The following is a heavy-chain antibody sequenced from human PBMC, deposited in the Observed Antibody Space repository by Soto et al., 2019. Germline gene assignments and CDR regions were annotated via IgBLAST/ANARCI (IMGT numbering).Heavy chain of an antibody. Sequence: SEILSLTCTVSGGYISGYYCRWRLHHPPKEGQELIGSIIYSGDIMYNPSLQSRLTLFVDTSKNQFSLKLSSVTAEDTAVYYCTRPDSASYCGGDCYLYSWFDSWGQGALVPVSS. V-gene: IGHV4-39*07. CDR2: IIYSGDI. D-gene: IGHD2-21*02. CDR3: TRPDSASYCGGDCYLYSWFDS. J-gene: IGHJ5*01. CDR1: GGYISGYY.